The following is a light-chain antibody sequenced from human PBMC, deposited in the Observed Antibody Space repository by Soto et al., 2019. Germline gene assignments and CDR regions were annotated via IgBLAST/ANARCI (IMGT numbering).Light chain of an antibody. CDR1: KLGDKY. Sequence: SYELTQPPSVSVSPGETASITCSGDKLGDKYASWYQQKPGQSPVLVIYQDHKRPSGIPERFSGSTSGNTATLTISGTQAMDEADYFCKAWAGTVVFGGGTKLTVL. CDR3: KAWAGTVV. J-gene: IGLJ3*02. V-gene: IGLV3-1*01. CDR2: QDH.